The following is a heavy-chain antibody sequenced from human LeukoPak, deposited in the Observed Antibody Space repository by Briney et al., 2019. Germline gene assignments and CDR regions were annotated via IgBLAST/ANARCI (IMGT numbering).Heavy chain of an antibody. CDR3: ARAPFIAVAGNLDH. J-gene: IGHJ4*02. Sequence: QPGGSLRLSCAASGFTFSSYAMHWVRQAPGKGLEWVAVISYDGSNKYYADSVKGRFTISRDNSKNTLYLQMNSLRAEDTAVYYCARAPFIAVAGNLDHWGQGTLVTVSS. V-gene: IGHV3-30-3*01. CDR1: GFTFSSYA. CDR2: ISYDGSNK. D-gene: IGHD6-19*01.